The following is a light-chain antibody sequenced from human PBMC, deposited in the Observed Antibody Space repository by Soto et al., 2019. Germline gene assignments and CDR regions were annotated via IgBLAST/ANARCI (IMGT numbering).Light chain of an antibody. CDR1: QSISSW. CDR3: QHYNSYSEA. CDR2: KAS. V-gene: IGKV1-5*03. Sequence: DIQMTQSPSTLSASVGDRFTITCRASQSISSWLAWYQQKLGKAPKLLIYKASTLKSGVPSRFSGSGSGTEFTLTISSLQPDDFATYYCQHYNSYSEAFGQGTKVDIK. J-gene: IGKJ1*01.